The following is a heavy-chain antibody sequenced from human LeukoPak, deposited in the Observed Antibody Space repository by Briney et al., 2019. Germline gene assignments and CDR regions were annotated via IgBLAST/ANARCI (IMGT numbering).Heavy chain of an antibody. J-gene: IGHJ4*02. CDR1: GFTFSRYW. CDR2: IKQGGNEK. Sequence: GGSLRLSCAASGFTFSRYWMNWVRQVSGKGLEWVANIKQGGNEKNYVDSVKGRFTISRDDAKNSLYLQMNSLRAEDTAVYYCVRSSGWLMDYWGQGTPVTVSS. D-gene: IGHD6-19*01. V-gene: IGHV3-7*01. CDR3: VRSSGWLMDY.